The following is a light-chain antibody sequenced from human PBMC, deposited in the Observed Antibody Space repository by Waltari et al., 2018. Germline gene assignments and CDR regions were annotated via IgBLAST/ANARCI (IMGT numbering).Light chain of an antibody. CDR3: QQSYSTPVT. V-gene: IGKV1-39*01. J-gene: IGKJ3*01. Sequence: DIQMTQSPSSLSSSVGDRVTITCRESQSISSYLNCYQQKPGKAPKLLIYAASSLQSGVPSRFSGSGSGTDFTLTISSLQPEDFATYYCQQSYSTPVTFGPGTKVDIK. CDR2: AAS. CDR1: QSISSY.